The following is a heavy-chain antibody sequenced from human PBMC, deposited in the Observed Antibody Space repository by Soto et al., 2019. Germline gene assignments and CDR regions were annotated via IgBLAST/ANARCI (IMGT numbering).Heavy chain of an antibody. CDR1: GGSISSYY. V-gene: IGHV4-59*01. J-gene: IGHJ4*02. D-gene: IGHD4-17*01. Sequence: SETLSLTCTVSGGSISSYYWSWIRQPPGKGLEWIAYIYYSGSTNYNPSLKSRVTISVDTSKNQFSLKLSSVTAADTAVYFCARSSYGDYNFDYWGQGTLVTVSS. CDR3: ARSSYGDYNFDY. CDR2: IYYSGST.